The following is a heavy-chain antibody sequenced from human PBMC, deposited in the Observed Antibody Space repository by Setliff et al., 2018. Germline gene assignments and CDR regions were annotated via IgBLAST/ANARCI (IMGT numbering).Heavy chain of an antibody. V-gene: IGHV1-8*02. J-gene: IGHJ6*02. CDR1: GYTFTGYY. D-gene: IGHD3-16*01. CDR2: MNPNSGNT. CDR3: ARERAGGRGFTFGAIYYYYGVDV. Sequence: GASVKVSCKASGYTFTGYYMHWVRQAPGQGLEWMGWMNPNSGNTGYAQKFQGRVTMTRNTSISTAYMELSSLRSEDTAVYYCARERAGGRGFTFGAIYYYYGVDVWGQGTTVTVSS.